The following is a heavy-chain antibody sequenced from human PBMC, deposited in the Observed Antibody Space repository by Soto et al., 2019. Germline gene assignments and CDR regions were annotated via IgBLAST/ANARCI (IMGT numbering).Heavy chain of an antibody. CDR3: ARSLGYCSSTSCYSKALHCPPSAPYYYYGMDV. CDR1: GYTFTSYA. J-gene: IGHJ6*02. CDR2: INAGNGNT. V-gene: IGHV1-3*01. Sequence: QVQLVQSGAEVKKPGASVKVSCKASGYTFTSYAMHWVRQAPGQRLEWMGWINAGNGNTKYSQKFQGRVTITRDTSASTAYMERSSLRSEDTAVYYCARSLGYCSSTSCYSKALHCPPSAPYYYYGMDVWGQGTTVTVSS. D-gene: IGHD2-2*02.